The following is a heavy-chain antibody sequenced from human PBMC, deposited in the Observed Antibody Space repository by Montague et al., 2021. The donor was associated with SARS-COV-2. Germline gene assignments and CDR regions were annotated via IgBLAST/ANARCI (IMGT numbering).Heavy chain of an antibody. Sequence: CAISGDSVSSNSAAWNWIRQSPSRGLGWLGRTYYRSKWYNDYAVSVKSRITINPDTSKNQFPLQLNSVTPEDTAVYYCARGGSWLYYFDYWGQGTLVTVSS. CDR1: GDSVSSNSAA. V-gene: IGHV6-1*01. CDR3: ARGGSWLYYFDY. J-gene: IGHJ4*02. D-gene: IGHD6-13*01. CDR2: TYYRSKWYN.